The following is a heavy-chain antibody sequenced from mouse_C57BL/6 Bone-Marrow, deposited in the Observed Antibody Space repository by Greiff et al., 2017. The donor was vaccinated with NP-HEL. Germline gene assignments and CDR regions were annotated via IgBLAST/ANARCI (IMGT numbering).Heavy chain of an antibody. CDR3: TTGITTVVAHYYAMDY. J-gene: IGHJ4*01. CDR2: IDPENGDT. V-gene: IGHV14-4*01. Sequence: EVQLQQSGAELVRPGASVKLSCTASGFNIKDDYMHWVKQRPEQGLEWIGWIDPENGDTEYASKFQGKATITADTSSNTAYLQLSSLTSEDTAVYYCTTGITTVVAHYYAMDYWGQGTSVTVSS. D-gene: IGHD1-1*01. CDR1: GFNIKDDY.